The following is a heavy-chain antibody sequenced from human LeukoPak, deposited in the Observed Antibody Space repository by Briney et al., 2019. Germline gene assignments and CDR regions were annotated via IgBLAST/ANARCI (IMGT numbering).Heavy chain of an antibody. J-gene: IGHJ3*02. CDR2: IYHSGST. CDR1: GYSISSGYY. D-gene: IGHD2-21*01. CDR3: ARGRTEDVVDAFDI. Sequence: SETLSLTCTVSGYSISSGYYWGWIRQPPGKGLGWIGSIYHSGSTYYNPSLKSRVTISVDTSKNQFSLKLSSVTAADTAVYYCARGRTEDVVDAFDIWGQGTMVTVSS. V-gene: IGHV4-38-2*02.